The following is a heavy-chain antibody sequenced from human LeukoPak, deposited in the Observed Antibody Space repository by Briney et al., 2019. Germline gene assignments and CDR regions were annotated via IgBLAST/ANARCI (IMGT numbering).Heavy chain of an antibody. V-gene: IGHV1-69*13. J-gene: IGHJ5*02. CDR1: GRTFSSYA. Sequence: SVKVSCKASGRTFSSYAISWVRQAPGQGLEWMGGIIPIFGTANYAQKFQGRVTITADESTSTAYMELSSLRSEDTAVYYCAAVWFGEVKAYWFDPWGQGTLVTVSS. D-gene: IGHD3-10*01. CDR2: IIPIFGTA. CDR3: AAVWFGEVKAYWFDP.